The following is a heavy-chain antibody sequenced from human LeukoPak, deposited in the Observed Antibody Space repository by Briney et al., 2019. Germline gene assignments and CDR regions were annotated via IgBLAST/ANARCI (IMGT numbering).Heavy chain of an antibody. J-gene: IGHJ6*03. CDR3: ARQKSTYYYYMDV. CDR2: IYYSGST. Sequence: SETLSLTCIVSGGSIGSRSYYWGWIRQPPGKGLEWIGNIYYSGSTYFNPSLRSRVTISIDTSKNQFSLKLSSVTAADTAVYYCARQKSTYYYYMDVWGKGTTVTISS. D-gene: IGHD2-2*01. CDR1: GGSIGSRSYY. V-gene: IGHV4-39*07.